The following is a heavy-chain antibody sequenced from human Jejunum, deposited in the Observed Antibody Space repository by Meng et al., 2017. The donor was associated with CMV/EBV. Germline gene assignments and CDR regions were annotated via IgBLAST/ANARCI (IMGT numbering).Heavy chain of an antibody. V-gene: IGHV3-30-3*01. CDR1: VFTFDKYA. CDR2: VSHDGVTK. D-gene: IGHD2/OR15-2a*01. Sequence: SVFTFDKYAIHWVRRAPGKGLEWVALVSHDGVTKQCADSVQGRLTIPRDNSQNTVVLQMDSLRGEDTAVYYCAAEYRLLNTPYFEYWGQGTVVTISS. CDR3: AAEYRLLNTPYFEY. J-gene: IGHJ4*02.